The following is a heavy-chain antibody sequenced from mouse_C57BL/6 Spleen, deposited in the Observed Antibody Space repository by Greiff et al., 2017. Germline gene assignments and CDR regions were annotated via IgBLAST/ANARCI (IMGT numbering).Heavy chain of an antibody. Sequence: VQLQQSGPELVKPGASVKLPCKASGYTFTDYNMDWVKQSHGKSLEWIGDINPNNGGTIYNQKFKGKATLTVDTSSSTAYMELRSLTAEDTAVYYCARGLLDYWGQGTTLTVSS. V-gene: IGHV1-18*01. J-gene: IGHJ2*01. CDR2: INPNNGGT. CDR3: ARGLLDY. CDR1: GYTFTDYN.